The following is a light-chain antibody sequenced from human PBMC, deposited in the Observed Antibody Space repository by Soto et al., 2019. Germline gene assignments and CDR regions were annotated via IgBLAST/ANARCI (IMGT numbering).Light chain of an antibody. CDR3: SSFSSRNALV. Sequence: QSALTQPASVSGSPGQSITISCSGTSRDVGAYNLVSWYQQFPGKGPKLLIYEVRHRPSGVSYRFSGSKSGNTASLTISSPLPEDEAVYFCSSFSSRNALVFGGGTKLTVL. V-gene: IGLV2-14*01. J-gene: IGLJ2*01. CDR2: EVR. CDR1: SRDVGAYNL.